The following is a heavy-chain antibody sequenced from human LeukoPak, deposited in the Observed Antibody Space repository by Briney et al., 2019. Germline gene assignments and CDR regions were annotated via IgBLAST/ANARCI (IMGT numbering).Heavy chain of an antibody. D-gene: IGHD6-19*01. J-gene: IGHJ4*02. CDR3: ARVGAVAGHFDY. V-gene: IGHV4-39*07. CDR2: IYYSGST. CDR1: GGSISSSSYY. Sequence: PSETLSLTCTVSGGSISSSSYYWGWIRQPPGKGLEWIGSIYYSGSTYYNPSLKSRVTISVDTSKNQFSLKLSSVTAADTAVYYCARVGAVAGHFDYWGQGTLVTVSS.